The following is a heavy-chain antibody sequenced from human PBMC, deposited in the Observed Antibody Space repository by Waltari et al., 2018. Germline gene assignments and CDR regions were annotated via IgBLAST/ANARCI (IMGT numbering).Heavy chain of an antibody. Sequence: QVQLQESGPGLVKPSETLSLTCTVSGGSISSYYWSWIRQPPGKGLEWIGYIYYSGSTNYNPSLKSRVTISGDTSKNQFSLKLSSVTAADTAVYYCARDSNYDFWSGYPDAFDIWGQGTMVTVSS. CDR3: ARDSNYDFWSGYPDAFDI. CDR2: IYYSGST. V-gene: IGHV4-59*01. CDR1: GGSISSYY. D-gene: IGHD3-3*01. J-gene: IGHJ3*02.